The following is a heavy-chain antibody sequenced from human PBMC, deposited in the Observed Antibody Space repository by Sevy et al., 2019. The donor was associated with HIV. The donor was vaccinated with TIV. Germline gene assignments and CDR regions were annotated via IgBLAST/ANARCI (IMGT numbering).Heavy chain of an antibody. D-gene: IGHD3-10*01. J-gene: IGHJ5*02. CDR3: ARGSRVLLWFGTFDP. CDR2: INHSGST. V-gene: IGHV4-34*01. Sequence: SKTLSLTCAVYGGSFSGYYWSWIRQPPGKGLEWIGEINHSGSTNYNPSLKSRVTISVDTSKNQFSLKLSSVTAADTAVYYCARGSRVLLWFGTFDPWGQGTLVTVSS. CDR1: GGSFSGYY.